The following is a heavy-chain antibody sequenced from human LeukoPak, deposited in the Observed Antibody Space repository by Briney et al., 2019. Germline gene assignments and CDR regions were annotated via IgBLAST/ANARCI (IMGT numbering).Heavy chain of an antibody. J-gene: IGHJ6*03. CDR2: INHSGST. V-gene: IGHV4-34*01. CDR1: GGSFSGYY. Sequence: SETLSLTCAVYGGSFSGYYWSWIRQPPGKGLKWIGEINHSGSTNYNPSLKGRVTISVDTSKNQFSLKLSSVTAADTAVYYCARTIRSSWYIPYYMDVWGKGTTVTVSS. D-gene: IGHD6-13*01. CDR3: ARTIRSSWYIPYYMDV.